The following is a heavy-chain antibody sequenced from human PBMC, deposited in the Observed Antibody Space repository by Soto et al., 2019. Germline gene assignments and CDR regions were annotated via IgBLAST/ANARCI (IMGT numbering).Heavy chain of an antibody. V-gene: IGHV4-31*03. Sequence: QVQLQESGPGLVKPSQTLSLTCTVSGGSISSGGYFWSWIRQHPGKGLEWIGYIYYRGSTYYNPSLKSRVTISADTSKDHFSRWLTSVTAAKPAIYYCARGEASSDNNFASWGQATMDTASS. CDR2: IYYRGST. CDR3: ARGEASSDNNFAS. D-gene: IGHD3-22*01. CDR1: GGSISSGGYF. J-gene: IGHJ4*02.